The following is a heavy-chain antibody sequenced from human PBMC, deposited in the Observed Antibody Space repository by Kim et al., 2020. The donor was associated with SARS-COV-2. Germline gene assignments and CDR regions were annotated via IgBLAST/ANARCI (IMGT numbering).Heavy chain of an antibody. V-gene: IGHV4-61*02. CDR1: GGSISSGSYY. Sequence: SETLSLTCTVSGGSISSGSYYWSWIRQPAGKGLEWIGRIYTSGSTNYNPSLKSRVTISVDTSKNQFSLKLSSVTAADTAVYYCARERAGGSWSSGWSYYFDYWGQGTLVTVSS. CDR3: ARERAGGSWSSGWSYYFDY. D-gene: IGHD6-19*01. CDR2: IYTSGST. J-gene: IGHJ4*02.